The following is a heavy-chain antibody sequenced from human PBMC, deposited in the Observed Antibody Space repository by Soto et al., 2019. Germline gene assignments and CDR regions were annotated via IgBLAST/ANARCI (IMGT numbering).Heavy chain of an antibody. V-gene: IGHV3-7*01. D-gene: IGHD6-25*01. CDR3: VRDGSSGWVFDS. CDR1: GFTFSSYW. CDR2: VRQDASQK. Sequence: GGSLRLSCEASGFTFSSYWMSWVRQAPGKGLEWVANVRQDASQKFLVDSVKGRFTISKDNAKKSMYLQMNSMRAEDTAVYCCVRDGSSGWVFDSWGQGTPVTVYS. J-gene: IGHJ4*02.